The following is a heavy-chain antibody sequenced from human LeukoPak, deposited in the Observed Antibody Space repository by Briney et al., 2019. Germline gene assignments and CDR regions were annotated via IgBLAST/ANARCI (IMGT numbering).Heavy chain of an antibody. D-gene: IGHD3-22*01. CDR1: GGSFSGYY. CDR3: ARNYDSSGPDY. CDR2: INHSGST. Sequence: PSETLSLTCAVYGGSFSGYYWSWIRQPPGKGLEWIGEINHSGSTNYNPSLKSRVTISVDTSKNQFSLKLSSVTAADTAVYYCARNYDSSGPDYWGQGTLVTVSS. J-gene: IGHJ4*02. V-gene: IGHV4-34*01.